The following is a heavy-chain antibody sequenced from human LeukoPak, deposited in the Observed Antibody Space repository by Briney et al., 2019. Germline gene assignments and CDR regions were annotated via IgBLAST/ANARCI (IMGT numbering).Heavy chain of an antibody. CDR3: ARHGSGSYFRLSHAFDI. CDR1: DGSISSSSYY. Sequence: PSETLSLTCTVSDGSISSSSYYWGWIRQPPGKGLEWIGSIPYSGSTYYNPSLKSRVTISVDTSKNQFSLKLTSVTAADTAVYYCARHGSGSYFRLSHAFDIWGQGTMVTVSS. D-gene: IGHD1-26*01. J-gene: IGHJ3*02. CDR2: IPYSGST. V-gene: IGHV4-39*01.